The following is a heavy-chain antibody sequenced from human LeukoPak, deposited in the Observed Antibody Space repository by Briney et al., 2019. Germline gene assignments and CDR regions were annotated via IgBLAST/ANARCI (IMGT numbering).Heavy chain of an antibody. Sequence: GGSLRLSCAASGFTFSSYEMNWVRQAPGKGLEWVANIKQDGSEKYYVDSVKGRFTISRDNAKNSLYLQMNSLRAEDTAVYYCARGVVGATGDAFDIWGQGTMVTVSS. CDR1: GFTFSSYE. CDR3: ARGVVGATGDAFDI. CDR2: IKQDGSEK. V-gene: IGHV3-7*01. J-gene: IGHJ3*02. D-gene: IGHD1-26*01.